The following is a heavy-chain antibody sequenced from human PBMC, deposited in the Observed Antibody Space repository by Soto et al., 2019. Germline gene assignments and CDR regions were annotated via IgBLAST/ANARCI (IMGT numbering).Heavy chain of an antibody. D-gene: IGHD3-10*01. Sequence: ASVKVSCKASGYTFTSYAMHWVRQAPGQRLEWMGWINAGNGNTKYSQKFQGRVTITRDTSASTAYMELSSLRSEDTAVYYCARETYYYGSGSYYQDYWGQGTLVTVSS. CDR1: GYTFTSYA. CDR3: ARETYYYGSGSYYQDY. V-gene: IGHV1-3*01. J-gene: IGHJ4*02. CDR2: INAGNGNT.